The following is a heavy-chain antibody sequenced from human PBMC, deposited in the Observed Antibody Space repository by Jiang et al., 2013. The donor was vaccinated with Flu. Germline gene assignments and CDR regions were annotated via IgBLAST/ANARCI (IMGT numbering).Heavy chain of an antibody. CDR1: GFNFDQYG. J-gene: IGHJ4*02. V-gene: IGHV3-9*01. CDR2: ISWNSDTM. CDR3: AKDILGYDSSGYHT. Sequence: RLSCAASGFNFDQYGMQWVRQAPGQGLEWVSSISWNSDTMGYADSVRGRFTISRDNAKSSLYLQMNSLRAEDTALYYCAKDILGYDSSGYHTWGQGTLVTVSS. D-gene: IGHD3-22*01.